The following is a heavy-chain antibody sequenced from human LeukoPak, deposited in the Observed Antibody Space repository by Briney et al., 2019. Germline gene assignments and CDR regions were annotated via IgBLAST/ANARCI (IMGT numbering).Heavy chain of an antibody. D-gene: IGHD3-10*01. V-gene: IGHV3-23*01. CDR2: ISGSGGST. CDR1: GFTFSSYA. Sequence: GGSLRLSCAASGFTFSSYAMSWVRQAPGKGLEWVSAISGSGGSTYYADSVKGRFTISRDNSKNTLYLQMNSLRAEDTAVYYCAKDQRGVYTSHYFDYWGQGTLVTVSS. J-gene: IGHJ4*02. CDR3: AKDQRGVYTSHYFDY.